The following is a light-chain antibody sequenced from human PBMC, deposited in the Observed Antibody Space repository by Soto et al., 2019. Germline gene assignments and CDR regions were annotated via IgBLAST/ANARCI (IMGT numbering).Light chain of an antibody. J-gene: IGKJ4*01. CDR3: QQYNSAPLT. Sequence: DIQMTQSPSSLSASVGDRVTITCRASQGSSNYLAWYQQKPGKVPKLLIYAASTLQSEVPSRFSGSVSGTEFTLTISSLQPEDVATYYCQQYNSAPLTFGGGNKLEIK. CDR1: QGSSNY. V-gene: IGKV1-27*01. CDR2: AAS.